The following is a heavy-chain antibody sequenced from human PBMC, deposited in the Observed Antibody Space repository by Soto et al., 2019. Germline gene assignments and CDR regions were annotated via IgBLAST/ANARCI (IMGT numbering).Heavy chain of an antibody. Sequence: PGGSLRLSCAASGFTFSSYAMSWVRQAPGKGLEWVSAISGSGGSTYYADSVKGRFTISRDNSKNTLYLQMNSLRAEDTAVYYCARPGHYDFWSGYYFGDPDYYYYGMDVWGQGTTVTVSS. CDR1: GFTFSSYA. CDR3: ARPGHYDFWSGYYFGDPDYYYYGMDV. V-gene: IGHV3-23*01. J-gene: IGHJ6*02. D-gene: IGHD3-3*01. CDR2: ISGSGGST.